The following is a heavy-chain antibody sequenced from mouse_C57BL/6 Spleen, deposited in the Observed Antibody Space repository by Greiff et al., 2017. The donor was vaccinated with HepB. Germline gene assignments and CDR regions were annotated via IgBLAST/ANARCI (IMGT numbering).Heavy chain of an antibody. D-gene: IGHD1-1*01. V-gene: IGHV1-55*01. Sequence: VQLQQPGAELVKPGASVKMSCKASGYTFTSYWITWVKQRPGQGLEWIGDIYPGSGSTNYNEKFKSKATLTVDTSSSTAYMQLSSLTSEDSAVYYCAREGHYYGSSYVRDYWGQGTTLTVSS. J-gene: IGHJ2*01. CDR2: IYPGSGST. CDR1: GYTFTSYW. CDR3: AREGHYYGSSYVRDY.